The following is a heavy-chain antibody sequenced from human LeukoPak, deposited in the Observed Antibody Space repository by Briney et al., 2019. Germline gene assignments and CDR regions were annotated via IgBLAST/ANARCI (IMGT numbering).Heavy chain of an antibody. CDR2: INSNSGGT. J-gene: IGHJ5*02. CDR3: ARGNWNDDLWFDP. V-gene: IGHV1-2*02. D-gene: IGHD1-1*01. Sequence: GASVKVSCKASGYTFTGYYMHWVRQAPGQGLEWMGWINSNSGGTNYAQKFQGRVTMTRDTSISTAYMGLSRLRSDDTAVYYCARGNWNDDLWFDPWGQGTLVTVSS. CDR1: GYTFTGYY.